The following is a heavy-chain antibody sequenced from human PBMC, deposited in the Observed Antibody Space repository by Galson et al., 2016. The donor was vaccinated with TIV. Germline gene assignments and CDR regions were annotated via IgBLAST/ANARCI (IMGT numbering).Heavy chain of an antibody. Sequence: SLRLSCAASGFTFSLYGMHWVRQAPGKGLEWVAVIWFDGGNKYYADSVKGRFTLSRDNSQNTLYLQMSSLRAEDTAVYYCARERSPPLRYFDWLKNYSLDVWGQGTTVTVSS. V-gene: IGHV3-33*01. D-gene: IGHD3-9*01. CDR1: GFTFSLYG. CDR2: IWFDGGNK. CDR3: ARERSPPLRYFDWLKNYSLDV. J-gene: IGHJ6*02.